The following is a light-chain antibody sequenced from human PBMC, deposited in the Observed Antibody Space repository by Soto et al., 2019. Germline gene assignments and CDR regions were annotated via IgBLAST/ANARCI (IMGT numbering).Light chain of an antibody. J-gene: IGLJ1*01. Sequence: QSVLTQSPSASASLGASVKLTCTLSSGHSSYAIAWHQQQPEKGPRYLMKLNSDGSHSKGDGIPDRFSGSSSGAECYLTISSLQSEDEADYYCQTWGTSFYVFGTGTKLTVL. V-gene: IGLV4-69*01. CDR3: QTWGTSFYV. CDR1: SGHSSYA. CDR2: LNSDGSH.